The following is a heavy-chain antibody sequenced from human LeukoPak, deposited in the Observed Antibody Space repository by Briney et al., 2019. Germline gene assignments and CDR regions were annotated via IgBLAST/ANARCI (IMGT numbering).Heavy chain of an antibody. CDR1: GGSISSGDYY. D-gene: IGHD5-24*01. V-gene: IGHV4-30-4*01. Sequence: SQTLSLTCTVSGGSISSGDYYWSWIRQPPGKGLEWIGYIYYSGSTYYNPSLKSRVTISVDTSKNQFSLKLSSATAADTAVYYCARDLQWSYGMDVWGQGTTVTVSS. CDR3: ARDLQWSYGMDV. CDR2: IYYSGST. J-gene: IGHJ6*02.